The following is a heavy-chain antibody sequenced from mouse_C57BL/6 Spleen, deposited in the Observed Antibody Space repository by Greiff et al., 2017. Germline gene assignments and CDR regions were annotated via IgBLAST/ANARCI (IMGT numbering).Heavy chain of an antibody. Sequence: EVKLEESGGGLVKPGGSLKLSCAASGFTFSSYAMSWVRQTPEKRLEWVATISDGGSYTYYPDNVKGRFTISRDNAKNNLYLQMSHLKSEDTAMYYCARSTMVRGYYAMDYWGQGTSVTVSS. D-gene: IGHD2-2*01. V-gene: IGHV5-4*03. CDR3: ARSTMVRGYYAMDY. J-gene: IGHJ4*01. CDR2: ISDGGSYT. CDR1: GFTFSSYA.